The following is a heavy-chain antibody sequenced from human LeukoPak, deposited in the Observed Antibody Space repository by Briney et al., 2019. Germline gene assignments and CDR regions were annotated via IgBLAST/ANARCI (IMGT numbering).Heavy chain of an antibody. J-gene: IGHJ4*02. CDR3: ARDPPIAVTGTGAPSDY. CDR1: GGTFSSYA. CDR2: IIPILGIA. Sequence: SVKVSCKASGGTFSSYAISWVRQAPGQGLEWKGRIIPILGIANYAQKFQGRVTITADKSTSTAYMELSSLRSEDTAVYYCARDPPIAVTGTGAPSDYWGQGTLVTVSS. D-gene: IGHD6-19*01. V-gene: IGHV1-69*04.